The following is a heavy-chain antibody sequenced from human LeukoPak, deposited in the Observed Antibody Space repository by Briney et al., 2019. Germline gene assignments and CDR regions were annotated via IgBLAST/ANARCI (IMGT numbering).Heavy chain of an antibody. J-gene: IGHJ4*02. CDR2: FYTSRTT. CDR3: ARVVFGYLSAYYFDH. CDR1: GLTVSSTY. Sequence: GGSLRLSCEVSGLTVSSTYMTWVRQAPGKGLEWVSVFYTSRTTYYADSVQGRFIISRDNFKNTLYLQMNSLRAEDTAVYFCARVVFGYLSAYYFDHWGQGALVTVSS. V-gene: IGHV3-66*01. D-gene: IGHD3-16*02.